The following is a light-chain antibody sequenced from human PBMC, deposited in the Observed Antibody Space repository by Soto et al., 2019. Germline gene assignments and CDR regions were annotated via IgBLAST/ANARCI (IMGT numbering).Light chain of an antibody. J-gene: IGKJ2*01. Sequence: DIQMTQSPSSLSASVGDRVTITCQASQDIRNXXNWXQXKPGKAPKLLIYDASNLETGVPSRFSGSGSGTDFTFTISSLQPEDIATYYCQQYDILPTFGQGTKLEIK. CDR1: QDIRNX. CDR2: DAS. V-gene: IGKV1-33*01. CDR3: QQYDILPT.